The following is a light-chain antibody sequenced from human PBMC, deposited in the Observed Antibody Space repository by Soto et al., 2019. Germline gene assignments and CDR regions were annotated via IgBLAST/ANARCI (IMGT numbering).Light chain of an antibody. CDR3: QQYNKWPRT. J-gene: IGKJ2*01. CDR1: QSVSSN. Sequence: ETVLTQSPATLSLSPGERATLSCRASQSVSSNLAWYQQKPGQAPRLLIYDASTTATGIPARFSGSGSGTEFTLTISSLQSEDFAVYNCQQYNKWPRTFGQGTKVAIK. CDR2: DAS. V-gene: IGKV3-15*01.